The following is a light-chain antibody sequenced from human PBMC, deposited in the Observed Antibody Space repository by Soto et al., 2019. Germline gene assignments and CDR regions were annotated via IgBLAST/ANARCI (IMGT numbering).Light chain of an antibody. Sequence: VLTQPPSGSGSPGQSVTISCAGTRNDIGAYEFVSWYQHHPGKAPKLIIYEVVQRPSGVPDRFSGSKSGNTASLTVSGLQAADEADYYCKSYAGSNTYVFATGTKVIVL. CDR3: KSYAGSNTYV. J-gene: IGLJ1*01. V-gene: IGLV2-8*01. CDR1: RNDIGAYEF. CDR2: EVV.